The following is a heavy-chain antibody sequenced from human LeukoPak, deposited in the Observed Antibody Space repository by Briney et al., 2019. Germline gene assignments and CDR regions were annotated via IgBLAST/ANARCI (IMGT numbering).Heavy chain of an antibody. D-gene: IGHD3-3*01. CDR3: AKDRRVADEAFDI. J-gene: IGHJ3*02. Sequence: GGSLRLSCAASGFTFTTYWMTWVRQAPGKGLEWVAFIRYDGSNKYYADSVKGRFTISRDNSKNTLYLQMNSLRAEDTAVYYCAKDRRVADEAFDIWGQGTMVTVSS. V-gene: IGHV3-30*02. CDR1: GFTFTTYW. CDR2: IRYDGSNK.